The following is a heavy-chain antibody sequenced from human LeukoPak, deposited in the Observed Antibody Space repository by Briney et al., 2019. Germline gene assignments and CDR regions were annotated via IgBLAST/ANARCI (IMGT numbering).Heavy chain of an antibody. V-gene: IGHV4-38-2*02. CDR1: GYSISSGYY. CDR2: IYHSGST. D-gene: IGHD7-27*01. CDR3: ARGYLPGAFDI. J-gene: IGHJ3*02. Sequence: SETLSLTCTVSGYSISSGYYWGWIRQPPGKGLEWIGSIYHSGSTYYNPSLKSRVTISVDTSKNQFSLKLSSVTAADTAVYYCARGYLPGAFDIWGQGTMVTVSS.